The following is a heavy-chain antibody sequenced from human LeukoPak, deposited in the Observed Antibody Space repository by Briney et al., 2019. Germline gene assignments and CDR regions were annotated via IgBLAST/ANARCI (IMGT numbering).Heavy chain of an antibody. J-gene: IGHJ5*02. V-gene: IGHV1-8*01. CDR3: ARGEHDYGDYVAANWFGP. CDR1: GYTFTSYD. CDR2: MNPNSGNT. D-gene: IGHD4-17*01. Sequence: ASVKVSCKASGYTFTSYDINWVRQATGQGLEWMGWMNPNSGNTGYAQKFQGIVTMTRNTSISTAYMELSSLRSEDTAVYYCARGEHDYGDYVAANWFGPWGQGTLVTVSS.